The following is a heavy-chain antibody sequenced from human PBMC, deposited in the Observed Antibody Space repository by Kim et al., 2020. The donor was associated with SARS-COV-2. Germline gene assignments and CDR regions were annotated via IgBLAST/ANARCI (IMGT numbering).Heavy chain of an antibody. CDR1: GGSISSSSYY. J-gene: IGHJ3*02. V-gene: IGHV4-39*01. CDR2: IYYSGSS. CDR3: ACPPGYDILTGYYNVEAFDI. D-gene: IGHD3-9*01. Sequence: SETLSLTCTVSGGSISSSSYYWGWIRQPPGKGLEWIGSIYYSGSSYYNPSLKSRVTISVDTSKNQFSLKLSSVTAADTAVYYCACPPGYDILTGYYNVEAFDIWGQGTMVTVSS.